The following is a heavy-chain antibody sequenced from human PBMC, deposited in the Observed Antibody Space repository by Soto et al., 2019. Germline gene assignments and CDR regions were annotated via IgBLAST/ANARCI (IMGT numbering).Heavy chain of an antibody. CDR3: ARGYSSGWYDDDY. CDR1: GFTFSSYS. CDR2: ISSSSSYI. V-gene: IGHV3-21*01. J-gene: IGHJ4*02. Sequence: GGSLRLSCAASGFTFSSYSMNWVRQAPGKGLEWVSSISSSSSYIYYADSVKGRFTISRDNAKNSLYLQMNSLRAEDTAVYYCARGYSSGWYDDDYWGQGTLVTVSS. D-gene: IGHD6-19*01.